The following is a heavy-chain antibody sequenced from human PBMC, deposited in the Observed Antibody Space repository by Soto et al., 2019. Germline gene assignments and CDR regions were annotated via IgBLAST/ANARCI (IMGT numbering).Heavy chain of an antibody. Sequence: SVKVSCKTSGFTFTNSAVEWVRQARGQRLEWIGWIVVGSDNTNYAQKFQDRVTITRDLSTHTIYMDFRSLKTEDTAVYYCTTNFYSDHGMDVWGQGTTVTVSS. J-gene: IGHJ6*02. D-gene: IGHD4-17*01. CDR1: GFTFTNSA. CDR3: TTNFYSDHGMDV. CDR2: IVVGSDNT. V-gene: IGHV1-58*01.